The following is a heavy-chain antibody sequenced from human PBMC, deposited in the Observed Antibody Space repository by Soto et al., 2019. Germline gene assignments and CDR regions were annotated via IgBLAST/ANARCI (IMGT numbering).Heavy chain of an antibody. CDR2: ISYDGSIE. CDR3: AKDVGFCSGGRCYPHNWFDP. CDR1: GFTLKSYG. V-gene: IGHV3-30*18. Sequence: QVQLVESGGGVVQPGRSLRLSCAASGFTLKSYGMHWVRQAPGKGLEWVAVISYDGSIEYYGDSVKGRFTISRDNSKNTLYLQMNSLRAEDTAVYYCAKDVGFCSGGRCYPHNWFDPWGQGTLVTVSS. D-gene: IGHD2-15*01. J-gene: IGHJ5*02.